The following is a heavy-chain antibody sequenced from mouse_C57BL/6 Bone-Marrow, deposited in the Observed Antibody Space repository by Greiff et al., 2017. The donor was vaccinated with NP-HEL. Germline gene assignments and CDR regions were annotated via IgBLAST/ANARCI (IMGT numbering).Heavy chain of an antibody. V-gene: IGHV5-12*01. J-gene: IGHJ4*01. CDR1: GFTFSDYY. D-gene: IGHD1-1*01. CDR2: ISNGGGST. Sequence: EVHLVESGGGLVQPGGSLKLSCAASGFTFSDYYMYWVRQTPEKRLEWVAYISNGGGSTYYPDTVKGRFTISRDNAKNTLYLQMSRLKSEDTAMYYCATNYYGSTRYAMDYWGQGTSVTGSS. CDR3: ATNYYGSTRYAMDY.